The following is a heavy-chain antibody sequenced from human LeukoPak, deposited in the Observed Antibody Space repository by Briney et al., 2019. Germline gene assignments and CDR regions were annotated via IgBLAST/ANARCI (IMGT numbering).Heavy chain of an antibody. Sequence: ASVKVSCKSSGYTFTSYGIGWVRQAPGQGLEWTGWISTYNGYTNYAQNLQGRVTMTTDTSTSTAYMELRSLRSDDTAVYYCARGGTGWSRDYWGQGTLVTVSS. J-gene: IGHJ4*02. CDR3: ARGGTGWSRDY. CDR2: ISTYNGYT. V-gene: IGHV1-18*01. D-gene: IGHD6-19*01. CDR1: GYTFTSYG.